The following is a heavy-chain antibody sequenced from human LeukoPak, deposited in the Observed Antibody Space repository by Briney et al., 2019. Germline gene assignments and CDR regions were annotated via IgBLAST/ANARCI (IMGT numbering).Heavy chain of an antibody. J-gene: IGHJ4*02. CDR3: AREEGFYTTTHFDY. Sequence: PSETLSLTCTVSGGSISSYYWSWLRQPPGKGLEWLGYIYYSGSTNYNPSLKSRVTISVDTSKNQFSLKLSSVTAADTAVYYCAREEGFYTTTHFDYWGQGTLVTVSS. CDR2: IYYSGST. D-gene: IGHD1-1*01. V-gene: IGHV4-59*12. CDR1: GGSISSYY.